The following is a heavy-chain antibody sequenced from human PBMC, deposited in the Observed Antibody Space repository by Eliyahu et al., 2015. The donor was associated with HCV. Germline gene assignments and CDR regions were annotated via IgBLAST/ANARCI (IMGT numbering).Heavy chain of an antibody. V-gene: IGHV3-23*01. Sequence: EVQLLESGGGLVQPGGSLRLSCAASGFTFSSYAMSWVRQAPGKGLEWVSAISVSGGSTYYADSVKGRFTISRDNSKNTLYLQMNSLRAEDTAVYYCARGRPQYFDFWSGGPASDAFDIWGQGTMVTVSS. D-gene: IGHD3-3*01. CDR3: ARGRPQYFDFWSGGPASDAFDI. CDR2: ISVSGGST. CDR1: GFTFSSYA. J-gene: IGHJ3*02.